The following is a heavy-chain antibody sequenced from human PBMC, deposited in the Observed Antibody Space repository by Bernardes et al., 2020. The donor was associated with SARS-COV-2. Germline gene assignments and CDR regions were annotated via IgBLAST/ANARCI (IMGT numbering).Heavy chain of an antibody. CDR1: GGTFSSNA. V-gene: IGHV1-69*04. CDR3: ARGRYYYDSSGSYYFDY. D-gene: IGHD3-22*01. J-gene: IGHJ4*02. CDR2: IIPILGIA. Sequence: KAACKASGGTFSSNAIGWVREKPGQGLEWMGRIIPILGIANYAQKFQGRVTITADKSTSTAYVELSSLRSEDTAVYYCARGRYYYDSSGSYYFDYWGQRTLVTVSS.